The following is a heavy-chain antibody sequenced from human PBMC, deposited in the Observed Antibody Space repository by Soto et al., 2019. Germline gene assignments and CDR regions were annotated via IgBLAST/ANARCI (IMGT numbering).Heavy chain of an antibody. CDR2: ISSSSSYI. D-gene: IGHD2-15*01. CDR1: GFTFSSYS. Sequence: EVQLVESGGGLVKPGGSLRLSCAASGFTFSSYSMNWVRQAPGKGLEWVSSISSSSSYIYYADSVQGRFTISRDNAKNSLYLQMNSLRAEDAAVYYCARDRGGYCSGGSCYALDAFDIWGQGTMVTVSS. J-gene: IGHJ3*02. V-gene: IGHV3-21*01. CDR3: ARDRGGYCSGGSCYALDAFDI.